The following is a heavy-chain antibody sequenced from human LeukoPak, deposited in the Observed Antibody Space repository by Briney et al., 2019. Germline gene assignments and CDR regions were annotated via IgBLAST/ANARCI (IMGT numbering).Heavy chain of an antibody. J-gene: IGHJ4*02. D-gene: IGHD1-26*01. V-gene: IGHV1-69*04. Sequence: ASVKVSCKASGGTFSSYAISWVRQAPGQGLEWMGRIIPILGIANYAQKFQGRVTITADKTTSTAYMELSSLRSEDTAVYYCARETPLGVRVSSSYFDYWGQGTLVTVSS. CDR2: IIPILGIA. CDR3: ARETPLGVRVSSSYFDY. CDR1: GGTFSSYA.